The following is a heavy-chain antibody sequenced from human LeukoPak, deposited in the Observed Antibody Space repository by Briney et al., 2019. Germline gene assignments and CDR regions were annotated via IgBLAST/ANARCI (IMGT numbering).Heavy chain of an antibody. CDR3: ARGGDYRLDY. CDR2: IIPIFGTA. D-gene: IGHD2-21*02. CDR1: GGTFSSYA. Sequence: GASVKVSCKASGGTFSSYAISWVRQAPGQGLEWMGRIIPIFGTANYAQKFQGRVTITTDESTSAAYMELSSLRSEDTAVYYCARGGDYRLDYWGQGTLVTVSS. V-gene: IGHV1-69*05. J-gene: IGHJ4*02.